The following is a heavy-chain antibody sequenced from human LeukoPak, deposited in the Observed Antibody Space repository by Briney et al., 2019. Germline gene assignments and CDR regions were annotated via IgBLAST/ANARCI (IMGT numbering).Heavy chain of an antibody. CDR2: IIPIFGTA. CDR3: ARAKPDYSSWSYYFDY. V-gene: IGHV1-69*13. CDR1: GGTFSSYA. J-gene: IGHJ4*02. D-gene: IGHD6-13*01. Sequence: SVKVSCKASGGTFSSYAISWVRQAPGQGLEWMGGIIPIFGTANYAQKFQGRVTITADESTSTAYMELSSLRSEDTAVYYCARAKPDYSSWSYYFDYWGQGTLVTVSS.